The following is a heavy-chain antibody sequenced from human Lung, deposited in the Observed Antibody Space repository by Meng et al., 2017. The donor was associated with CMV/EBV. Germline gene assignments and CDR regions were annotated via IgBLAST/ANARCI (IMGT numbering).Heavy chain of an antibody. D-gene: IGHD2-2*01. Sequence: GESXKISXVASGFNLNTHSGHWVRQAPGKGLEWLAVFSSDITNPYYADSVRGRFAVSRDDFRKSLYLQMNDLTPEDTAVYYCATSRLQLDAVDLWGQGTLVTVSS. CDR1: GFNLNTHS. V-gene: IGHV3-30*09. CDR2: FSSDITNP. J-gene: IGHJ3*01. CDR3: ATSRLQLDAVDL.